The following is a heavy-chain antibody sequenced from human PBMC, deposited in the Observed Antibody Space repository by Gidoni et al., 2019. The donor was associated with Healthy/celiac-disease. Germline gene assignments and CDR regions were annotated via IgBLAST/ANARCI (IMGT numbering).Heavy chain of an antibody. J-gene: IGHJ3*02. CDR3: ARGDGALAVAGTGDAFDI. CDR1: GFTFSDSY. CDR2: ISRSGSTI. V-gene: IGHV3-11*01. D-gene: IGHD6-19*01. Sequence: QVQLVESGGGLVKPGGSLRLSCAASGFTFSDSYWGWIRQAPGKGLEWVSYISRSGSTIYYADSVNGRFTISRDNAKNALYLQMNSLRAEDTAVYYCARGDGALAVAGTGDAFDIWGQGTMVTVSS.